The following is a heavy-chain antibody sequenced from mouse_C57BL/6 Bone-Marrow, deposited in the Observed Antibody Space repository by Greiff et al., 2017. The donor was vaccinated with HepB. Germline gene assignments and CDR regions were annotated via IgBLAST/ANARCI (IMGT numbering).Heavy chain of an antibody. CDR3: ARQSEFITTVVADFDY. CDR2: ISSGGSYT. J-gene: IGHJ2*01. D-gene: IGHD1-1*01. V-gene: IGHV5-6*01. CDR1: GFTFSSYG. Sequence: EVKLVESGGDLVKPGGSLKLSCAASGFTFSSYGMSWVRQTPDKRLEWVATISSGGSYTYYPDSVKGRFTISRDNAKNTLYLQMSSLKSEDTAMYYCARQSEFITTVVADFDYWGQGTTLTVSS.